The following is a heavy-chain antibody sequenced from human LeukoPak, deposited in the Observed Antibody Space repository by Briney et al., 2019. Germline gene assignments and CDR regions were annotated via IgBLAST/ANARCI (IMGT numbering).Heavy chain of an antibody. CDR3: ARDPRGGGAVAGAWVY. V-gene: IGHV3-23*01. D-gene: IGHD6-19*01. CDR2: ISGSGDSI. CDR1: GFTFSSYG. J-gene: IGHJ4*02. Sequence: GGSLRLSCAASGFTFSSYGMSWVRQAPGKGPEWVSIISGSGDSIYYADSVKGRSTISRDNSKNTLYLQMNSLRAEDTAVYYCARDPRGGGAVAGAWVYWGQGTLVTVSS.